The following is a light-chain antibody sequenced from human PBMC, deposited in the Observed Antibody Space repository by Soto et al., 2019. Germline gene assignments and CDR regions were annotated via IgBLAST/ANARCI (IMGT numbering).Light chain of an antibody. CDR1: QSVSSN. CDR2: DAS. Sequence: EIVLTQSPATLSLSPGERATLSCRASQSVSSNLAWYQQKPGQAPRLLIYDASNRATSIPARFSGSGSGTDFTLTISSLEPEDFAVYYCQHRSNWPLTFGGGTQVEIK. J-gene: IGKJ4*01. V-gene: IGKV3-11*01. CDR3: QHRSNWPLT.